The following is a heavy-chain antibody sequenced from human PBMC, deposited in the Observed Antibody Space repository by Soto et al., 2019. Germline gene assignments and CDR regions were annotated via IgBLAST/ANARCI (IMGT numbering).Heavy chain of an antibody. CDR1: GGTFSSYA. CDR2: IIPIFGTA. D-gene: IGHD3-3*01. CDR3: ARGPYYDFWSGPHKTPTNNWFAP. J-gene: IGHJ5*02. Sequence: ASVKVSCKASGGTFSSYAISWVRQAPGQGLEWMGGIIPIFGTANYAQKFQGRVTITADESTSTAYMELSSLRSEDTAVYYCARGPYYDFWSGPHKTPTNNWFAPWGQGTLVTFSS. V-gene: IGHV1-69*13.